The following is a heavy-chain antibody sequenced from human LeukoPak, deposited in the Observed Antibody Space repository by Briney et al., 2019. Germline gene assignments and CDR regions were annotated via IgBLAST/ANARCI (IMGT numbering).Heavy chain of an antibody. D-gene: IGHD5-18*01. CDR2: IHYSGST. CDR3: ARERDTVPPPGWFDP. J-gene: IGHJ5*02. V-gene: IGHV4-59*01. Sequence: SETLSLTCTVSGGSISSYYWSWIRQPPGKGLEWIGYIHYSGSTNYNPSLKSRVTISVDTSKNQFSLKLSSVTAADTAVYYCARERDTVPPPGWFDPWGQGTLVTVSS. CDR1: GGSISSYY.